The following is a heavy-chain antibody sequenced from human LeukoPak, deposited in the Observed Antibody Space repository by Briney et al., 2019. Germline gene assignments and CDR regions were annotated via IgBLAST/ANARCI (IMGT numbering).Heavy chain of an antibody. V-gene: IGHV3-49*04. D-gene: IGHD3-22*01. CDR2: IRSKAYGGTT. CDR3: TRDGDSSGSDAFDI. Sequence: GGSLRLSCTASGFTFGDYAMSWVRQAPGKGLEWVGFIRSKAYGGTTEYAASVKGRFTISRDDSKSIAYLQMSSLKTEDTAVYYCTRDGDSSGSDAFDIWGQGTMVTVSS. J-gene: IGHJ3*02. CDR1: GFTFGDYA.